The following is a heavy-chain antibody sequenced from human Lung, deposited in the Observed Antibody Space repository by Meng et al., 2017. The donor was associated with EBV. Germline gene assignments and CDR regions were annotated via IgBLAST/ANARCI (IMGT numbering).Heavy chain of an antibody. J-gene: IGHJ2*01. V-gene: IGHV4-30-4*01. Sequence: VQAQGLCPGWVKPSQTLSLTCSVSGGSISSGDYSWSWIRQPPGKGLELIGHIYYSGSTSYNPSLKSRVTISVDTSNNQFSLKLSSVTAADTAMYYCARVGWRQWSFDLWGRGTLVTVSS. CDR3: ARVGWRQWSFDL. CDR2: IYYSGST. D-gene: IGHD5-18*01. CDR1: GGSISSGDYS.